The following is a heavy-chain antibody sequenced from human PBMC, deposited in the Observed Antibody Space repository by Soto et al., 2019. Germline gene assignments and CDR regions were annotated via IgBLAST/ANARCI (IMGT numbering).Heavy chain of an antibody. CDR1: GFTSDDAW. CDR3: ITERTIYYSVDFDH. Sequence: EVQLVESGGGFVKPGGSLRLSCAAAGFTSDDAWMSWVRQAPGKGLEWVGRIRSKTDGGKTDYAAPVKGRFTISRDDSKKTVFLQMNSLKTEDTGVYHCITERTIYYSVDFDHWGQGTLVTVSS. V-gene: IGHV3-15*01. D-gene: IGHD3-22*01. CDR2: IRSKTDGGKT. J-gene: IGHJ4*02.